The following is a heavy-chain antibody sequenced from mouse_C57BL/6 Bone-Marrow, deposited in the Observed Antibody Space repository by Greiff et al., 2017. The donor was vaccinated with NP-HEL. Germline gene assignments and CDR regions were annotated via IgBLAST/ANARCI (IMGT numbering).Heavy chain of an antibody. CDR3: ARHPPHYYGSSYGYAMDY. V-gene: IGHV1-18*01. CDR2: INPNNGGT. J-gene: IGHJ4*01. Sequence: VHVKQSGPELVKPGASVKIPCKASGYTFTDYNMDWVKQSHGKSLEWIGDINPNNGGTIYNQKFKGKATLTVDKSSSTAYMELRSLTSADTAVYYCARHPPHYYGSSYGYAMDYWGQGTSVTVSS. CDR1: GYTFTDYN. D-gene: IGHD1-1*01.